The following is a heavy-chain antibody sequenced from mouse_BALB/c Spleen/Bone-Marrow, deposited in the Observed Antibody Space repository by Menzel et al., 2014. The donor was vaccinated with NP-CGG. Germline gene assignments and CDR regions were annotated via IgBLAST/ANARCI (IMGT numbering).Heavy chain of an antibody. CDR1: GYTFTSFY. J-gene: IGHJ4*01. D-gene: IGHD2-4*01. Sequence: VQLQQSGPELVKPGASVGISCKASGYTFTSFYIYWVRQRPGQGLEWIGWIYPGDFTTKYNEKFKGKATLTADKSSTTASMQLSSLTSEDSAVYFCARKSQRAYDSMIYWGQGTSVTVSS. CDR2: IYPGDFTT. V-gene: IGHV1S56*01. CDR3: ARKSQRAYDSMIY.